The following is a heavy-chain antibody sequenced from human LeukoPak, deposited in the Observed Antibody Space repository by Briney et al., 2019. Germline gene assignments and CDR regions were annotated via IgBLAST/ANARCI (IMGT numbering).Heavy chain of an antibody. CDR2: IYYSGST. CDR1: GGPISSYY. V-gene: IGHV4-59*01. CDR3: AALAAAASRNWFDP. Sequence: SETLSLTCTVSGGPISSYYWSWIRQPPGKGLEWIGYIYYSGSTNYNPSLKSRVTISVDTSKNQFSLKLSSVTAADTAVYYCAALAAAASRNWFDPWGQGTLVTVSS. J-gene: IGHJ5*02. D-gene: IGHD6-13*01.